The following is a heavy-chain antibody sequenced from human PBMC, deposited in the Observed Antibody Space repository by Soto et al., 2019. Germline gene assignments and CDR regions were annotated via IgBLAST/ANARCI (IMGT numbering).Heavy chain of an antibody. CDR2: INHSGST. J-gene: IGHJ6*02. D-gene: IGHD2-15*01. V-gene: IGHV4-34*01. CDR1: GGSFSGYY. Sequence: QVQLQQWGAGLLKPSETLSLTCAVYGGSFSGYYWSWIRQPPGKGLEWIGEINHSGSTNYNPSLKSRVTISVDTSKNQFSLKLSSVTAADTAVYYCARGECGTDYYYGMDVWGQGTTVTVSS. CDR3: ARGECGTDYYYGMDV.